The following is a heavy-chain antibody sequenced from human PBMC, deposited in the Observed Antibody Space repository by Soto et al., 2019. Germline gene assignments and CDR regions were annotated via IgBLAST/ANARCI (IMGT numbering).Heavy chain of an antibody. CDR2: ISGGSSTK. V-gene: IGHV3-48*01. Sequence: EVQLVESGGGLVQPGGSLRLSCAASGFTFSDYSMNWVRQAPGKGLEWLSYISGGSSTKYYADSVKGRFTISRDNAENPLYLQMDSLGAEDTAVYYCARRIAAARIGAFDIWGQGTMVTVSS. CDR1: GFTFSDYS. D-gene: IGHD6-13*01. CDR3: ARRIAAARIGAFDI. J-gene: IGHJ3*02.